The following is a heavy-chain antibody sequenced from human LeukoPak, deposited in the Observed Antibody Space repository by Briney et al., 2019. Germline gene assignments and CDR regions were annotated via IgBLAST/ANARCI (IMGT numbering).Heavy chain of an antibody. Sequence: GSLRLSCAASGFTFSSYSMNWVRQAPGKGLEWVTSISSSSSYIYYADSVKGRFTISRDNAKNSLCLQMNSLRAEDTAVYYCARDKDDILTGYYTLTYWGQGTLVTVSS. D-gene: IGHD3-9*01. CDR1: GFTFSSYS. V-gene: IGHV3-21*01. CDR3: ARDKDDILTGYYTLTY. J-gene: IGHJ4*02. CDR2: ISSSSSYI.